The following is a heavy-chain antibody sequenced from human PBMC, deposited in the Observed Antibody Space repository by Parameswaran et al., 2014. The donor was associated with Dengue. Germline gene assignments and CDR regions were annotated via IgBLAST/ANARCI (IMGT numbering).Heavy chain of an antibody. V-gene: IGHV1-18*01. CDR2: ISAYNGNT. Sequence: WVRQAPGQGLEWMGWISAYNGNTNHAQKIQGRVTMTTDTSTSTAYMELGSLRFDDTATYYCANGDFYHLYGMDVWGQGTTVTVSS. J-gene: IGHJ6*02. CDR3: ANGDFYHLYGMDV.